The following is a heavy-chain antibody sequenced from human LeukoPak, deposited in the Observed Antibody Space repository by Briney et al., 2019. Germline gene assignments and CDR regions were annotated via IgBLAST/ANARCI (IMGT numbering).Heavy chain of an antibody. J-gene: IGHJ3*02. CDR2: ISWDSGSI. CDR3: AKGGYYDSRGSDAFDI. V-gene: IGHV3-9*01. Sequence: PGGYLRLSCAASAFTCDDYAMHWVRQAPGKGLEWVSGISWDSGSIGHADSVKGRFTISRDNAKNSLYLQMNSLRAEDTALYYCAKGGYYDSRGSDAFDIWGQGTMVTVSS. CDR1: AFTCDDYA. D-gene: IGHD3-22*01.